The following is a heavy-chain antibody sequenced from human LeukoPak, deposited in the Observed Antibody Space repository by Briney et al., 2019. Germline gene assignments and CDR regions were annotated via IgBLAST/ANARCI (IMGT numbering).Heavy chain of an antibody. Sequence: GGSLRLSCAASGFTFSTYAMNWVRQAPGKGLEWVSAISGSGGSTYYADSVKGRFTISRDNSKNTLYLQMNSLRAEDTAVYYCARDKAQPPDYLDWYFDLWGRGTLVTVSS. V-gene: IGHV3-23*01. CDR2: ISGSGGST. CDR3: ARDKAQPPDYLDWYFDL. CDR1: GFTFSTYA. D-gene: IGHD4/OR15-4a*01. J-gene: IGHJ2*01.